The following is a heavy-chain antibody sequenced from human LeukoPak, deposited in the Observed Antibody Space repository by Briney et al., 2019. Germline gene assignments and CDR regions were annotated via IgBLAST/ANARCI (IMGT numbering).Heavy chain of an antibody. V-gene: IGHV3-9*01. J-gene: IGHJ4*02. CDR2: ISWNSGTI. Sequence: GGSLRLSCAASGFTFDDSAMHWVRQTPGEGLEWVSGISWNSGTIGYADSVKGRFTISRDNAKNSLYLQMNSLRAEDTALYYCARRGSWGAFDFWGQGTLVTVSS. D-gene: IGHD3-16*01. CDR1: GFTFDDSA. CDR3: ARRGSWGAFDF.